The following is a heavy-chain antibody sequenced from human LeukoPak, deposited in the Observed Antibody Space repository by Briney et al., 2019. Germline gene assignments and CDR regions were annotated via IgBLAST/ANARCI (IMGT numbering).Heavy chain of an antibody. CDR3: ARTPYDYGDYFFSVAFAI. Sequence: SVKVSCKASGGTFSSYAISWVRQAPGQGLEWMGRIIPILGIANYAQKFQGRVTITADKSTSTAYMELSSLRSEDTAVYYCARTPYDYGDYFFSVAFAIWGQGTMVTVSS. CDR2: IIPILGIA. D-gene: IGHD4-17*01. V-gene: IGHV1-69*04. J-gene: IGHJ3*02. CDR1: GGTFSSYA.